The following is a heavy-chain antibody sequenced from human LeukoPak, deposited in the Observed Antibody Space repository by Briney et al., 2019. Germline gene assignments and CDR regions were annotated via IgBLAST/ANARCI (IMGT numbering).Heavy chain of an antibody. CDR1: GFTFSSYA. J-gene: IGHJ4*02. Sequence: GGSLRLSCAASGFTFSSYAMSWVRQAPGKGLEWVSAISGSGGSTYYADSVKGRFTISRDNSKNTLYLQMNSLRAEDTAVYYCAKDGALSTSWYFYCDYWGQGTLVTVSS. D-gene: IGHD2-2*01. V-gene: IGHV3-23*01. CDR2: ISGSGGST. CDR3: AKDGALSTSWYFYCDY.